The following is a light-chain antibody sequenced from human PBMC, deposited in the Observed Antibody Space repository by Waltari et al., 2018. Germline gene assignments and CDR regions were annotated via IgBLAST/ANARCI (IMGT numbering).Light chain of an antibody. CDR2: KVS. J-gene: IGKJ1*01. V-gene: IGKV2-30*02. Sequence: DVVMTQSPLSLPVTLGQPASISCKSRQSLVHSDGNTYLNWFHQRPGQSPRRLIYKVSNRDSGVPSRFSGSGSGTEFTLTISSLQPDDFATYYCQQYNSYSSFGQGTKVEIK. CDR3: QQYNSYSS. CDR1: QSLVHSDGNTY.